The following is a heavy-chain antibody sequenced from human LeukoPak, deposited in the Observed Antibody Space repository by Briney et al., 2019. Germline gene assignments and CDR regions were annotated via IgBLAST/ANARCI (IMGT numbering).Heavy chain of an antibody. Sequence: ASVKVSCKASGYTFTSYYMHWVRQAPGQGLEWMGIINPSGGSTSYAQKFQGRVTMTRDMSTSTVYMELNSLRAEDTAVYYCAKAGHPTSNILTHTYYFDYWGQGTLVTVSS. CDR2: INPSGGST. J-gene: IGHJ4*02. V-gene: IGHV1-46*01. CDR3: AKAGHPTSNILTHTYYFDY. CDR1: GYTFTSYY. D-gene: IGHD3-9*01.